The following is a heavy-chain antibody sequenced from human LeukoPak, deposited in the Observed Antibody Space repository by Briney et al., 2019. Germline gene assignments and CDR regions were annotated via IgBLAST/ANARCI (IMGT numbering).Heavy chain of an antibody. CDR2: IYPGDSDT. Sequence: GESLKTSCKGSGYSFSNYWIGWVRQMPGKGLEWMGIIYPGDSDTRYSPSFQGQVTISVDESINTAYLQWSSLEASDTAMYYCARQYRRPFDYWGQGTLVTVSS. D-gene: IGHD5-18*01. J-gene: IGHJ4*02. CDR1: GYSFSNYW. CDR3: ARQYRRPFDY. V-gene: IGHV5-51*01.